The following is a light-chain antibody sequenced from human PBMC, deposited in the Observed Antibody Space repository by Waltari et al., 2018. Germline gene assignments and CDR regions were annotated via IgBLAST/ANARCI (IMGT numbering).Light chain of an antibody. CDR2: GAS. J-gene: IGKJ3*01. V-gene: IGKV3-15*01. Sequence: EIVMTQSPATLSVSPGDRATLSCRASQSVSSNLAWYQQKPGQAPRLLIYGASTRATGIPARFSGSGSGTEFTLTISSMQSEDFAVYYCQQYNNWPPEITFGPGTKVDIK. CDR3: QQYNNWPPEIT. CDR1: QSVSSN.